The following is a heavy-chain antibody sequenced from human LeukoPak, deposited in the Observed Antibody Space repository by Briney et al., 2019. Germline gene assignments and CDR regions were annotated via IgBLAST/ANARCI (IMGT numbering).Heavy chain of an antibody. D-gene: IGHD3-3*01. V-gene: IGHV1-8*01. CDR1: GYTFTSYD. J-gene: IGHJ2*01. Sequence: ASVKVSCKASGYTFTSYDINWVRQATGQGLEWMGWMNPNSGNTGYAQKFQGRVTMTRNTSISTAYMELSSLRSEDTAVYYCARGQGYDPPDVESNEDWYFDLWGRGTLVTVSS. CDR2: MNPNSGNT. CDR3: ARGQGYDPPDVESNEDWYFDL.